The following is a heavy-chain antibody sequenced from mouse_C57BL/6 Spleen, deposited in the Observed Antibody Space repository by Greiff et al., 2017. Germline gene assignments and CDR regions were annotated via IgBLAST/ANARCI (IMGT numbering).Heavy chain of an antibody. D-gene: IGHD2-4*01. Sequence: VQLQQSGGGLVQPGGSLSLSCAASGFTFTDYYMSWVRRPPGKALEWLGFIRHKANGYTTEHSASVKGRFTISRDNSQSILYLQMNALRAEDGATYYCTGGDYDGWYFDDWGTGTTVTVSS. CDR3: TGGDYDGWYFDD. V-gene: IGHV7-3*01. J-gene: IGHJ1*03. CDR1: GFTFTDYY. CDR2: IRHKANGYTT.